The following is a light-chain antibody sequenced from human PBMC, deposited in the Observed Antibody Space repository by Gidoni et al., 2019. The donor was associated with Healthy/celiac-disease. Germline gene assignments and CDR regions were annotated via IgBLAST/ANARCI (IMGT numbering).Light chain of an antibody. V-gene: IGLV1-40*01. Sequence: QSVLTQPPPVSGAPGQRVTISCTGSSSKIGAGYDLHWYQQLPGTAPKLLIYGNSNRPSGVPDRFSGSKSGTSASLAITGLLAEDEADYYCQSYDSSLSGSRVFGGGTKLTVL. CDR2: GNS. CDR1: SSKIGAGYD. CDR3: QSYDSSLSGSRV. J-gene: IGLJ3*02.